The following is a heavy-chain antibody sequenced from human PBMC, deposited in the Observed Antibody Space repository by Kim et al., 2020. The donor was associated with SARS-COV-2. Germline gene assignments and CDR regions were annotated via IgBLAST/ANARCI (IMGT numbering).Heavy chain of an antibody. CDR2: IKSKTDGGTT. CDR3: TTDNRIAVAGTFTNIHYYYYYGMDV. D-gene: IGHD6-19*01. V-gene: IGHV3-15*01. CDR1: GFTFSNAW. Sequence: GGSLRLSCAASGFTFSNAWMSWVRQAPGKGLEWVGRIKSKTDGGTTDYAAPVKGRFTISRDDSKNTLYLQMNSLKTEDTAVYYCTTDNRIAVAGTFTNIHYYYYYGMDVWGQGTTVTVSS. J-gene: IGHJ6*02.